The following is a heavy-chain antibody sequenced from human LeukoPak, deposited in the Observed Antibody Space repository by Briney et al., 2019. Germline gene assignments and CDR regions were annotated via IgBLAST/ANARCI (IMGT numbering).Heavy chain of an antibody. CDR3: ARRNNSSSHPHFDY. CDR1: GGSFSGYY. Sequence: PSETLSLTCAVYGGSFSGYYWSWIRQPPGKGLEWIGEINHSGSTNYNPSLKSRVTISVDTSKNQFSLKLSSVTAADTAAYYCARRNNSSSHPHFDYWGQGTLVTVSS. J-gene: IGHJ4*02. CDR2: INHSGST. D-gene: IGHD6-13*01. V-gene: IGHV4-34*01.